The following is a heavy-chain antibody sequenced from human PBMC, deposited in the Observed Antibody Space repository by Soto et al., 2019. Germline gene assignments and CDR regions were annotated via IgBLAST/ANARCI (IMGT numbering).Heavy chain of an antibody. CDR3: GRDSRTIYGVAAYDYGMEV. J-gene: IGHJ6*01. V-gene: IGHV3-21*01. CDR1: VCTFSSYS. D-gene: IGHD3-3*01. CDR2: ISSSSSYI. Sequence: PVGSLRLSCASSVCTFSSYSMNWVRHSPGKWLEWVSSISSSSSYIYYADSVKGRFTISRDNAKNSLYLQMNSLRAEDTAVYYCGRDSRTIYGVAAYDYGMEVWGQGTTVSVSS.